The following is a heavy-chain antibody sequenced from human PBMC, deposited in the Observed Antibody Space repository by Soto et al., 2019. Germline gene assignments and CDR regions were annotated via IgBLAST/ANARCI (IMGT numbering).Heavy chain of an antibody. CDR1: GDSITSDSYF. D-gene: IGHD4-17*01. J-gene: IGHJ6*02. V-gene: IGHV4-39*01. CDR3: ARGGALLYGGNPDYYYTVGV. CDR2: IYYSGTT. Sequence: TSETLSLTCTVSGDSITSDSYFWAWIRQPPGKGLEWIGSIYYSGTTYYNPSLKSRVTISVDRSKNQFSLKLSSVTAADTAVYYCARGGALLYGGNPDYYYTVGVWGQGTTVTVSS.